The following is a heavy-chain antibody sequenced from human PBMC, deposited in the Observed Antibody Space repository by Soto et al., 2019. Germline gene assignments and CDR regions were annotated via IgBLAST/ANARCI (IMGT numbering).Heavy chain of an antibody. CDR3: ARSTAELVRGGYYYYAMDG. CDR2: IIPGLDVS. Sequence: QVQLVHSGAEVKKPGSSVNVSCKASGGTFSTYTFSWVRQAPGQGLDWMGRIIPGLDVSNYAQKFQGRVTITADKSTTTAYMELSSLRSEDTAVYYCARSTAELVRGGYYYYAMDGWGQGTTVTVSS. D-gene: IGHD6-13*01. V-gene: IGHV1-69*02. J-gene: IGHJ6*02. CDR1: GGTFSTYT.